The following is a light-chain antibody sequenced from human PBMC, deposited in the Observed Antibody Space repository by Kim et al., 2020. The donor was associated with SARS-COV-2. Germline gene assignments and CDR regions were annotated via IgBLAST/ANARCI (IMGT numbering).Light chain of an antibody. J-gene: IGLJ3*02. V-gene: IGLV2-8*01. CDR1: SSDVGGYNY. CDR3: SSYAGSNNWV. Sequence: QSALTQPPSASGSPGQSVTISCTGTSSDVGGYNYVSWYQQHPGKAPELMIYEVSKRPSGVPDRFSGSKSGNTASLTVSGLQAEDEADYYYSSYAGSNNWVFGGGTQLTVL. CDR2: EVS.